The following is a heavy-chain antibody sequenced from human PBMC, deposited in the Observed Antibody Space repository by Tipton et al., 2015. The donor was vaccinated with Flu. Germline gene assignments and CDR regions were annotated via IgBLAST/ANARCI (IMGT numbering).Heavy chain of an antibody. J-gene: IGHJ6*02. Sequence: QVQLVQSGGGVVQPGRSLRLSCAASGFSFSSYGMHWVRQAPGKGLEWVAAIWYDGSDKYYADSVKGRFTISRDNAKNTLYLQMNSLRAEDTALYYCANDWRWEPLNYGMNVWGQGTTITVS. CDR3: ANDWRWEPLNYGMNV. D-gene: IGHD1-14*01. CDR1: GFSFSSYG. CDR2: IWYDGSDK. V-gene: IGHV3-33*03.